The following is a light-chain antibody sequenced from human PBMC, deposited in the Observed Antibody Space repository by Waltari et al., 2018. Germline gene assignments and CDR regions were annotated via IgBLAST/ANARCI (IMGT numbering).Light chain of an antibody. CDR2: EVT. J-gene: IGLJ1*01. CDR3: CSDAGSGTYV. V-gene: IGLV2-23*02. Sequence: QSALTQPASVSGSPGQSITISCTGTSSDIGKYNSVSWYQHLPGKVPKVMISEVTKRPSGVSNRFSVSKSGNTASLTISGLQADDEAEYYCCSDAGSGTYVFGTGTKLTV. CDR1: SSDIGKYNS.